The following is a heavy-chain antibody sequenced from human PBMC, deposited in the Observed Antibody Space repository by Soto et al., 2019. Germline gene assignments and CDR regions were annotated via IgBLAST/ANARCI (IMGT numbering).Heavy chain of an antibody. CDR3: AHIVDGITSYGVVMPHFHY. V-gene: IGHV2-5*02. J-gene: IGHJ4*02. Sequence: QITLKESGPTLVKPTQPLTLTCTFSGFSLSTSGVGVGWIRQPPGKALEWLALIYWDDDKRYSPSLKSRLTITRDTPNNQVVLTMNNMDPVDTATYYCAHIVDGITSYGVVMPHFHYWGQGTLVTVSP. CDR1: GFSLSTSGVG. D-gene: IGHD3-3*01. CDR2: IYWDDDK.